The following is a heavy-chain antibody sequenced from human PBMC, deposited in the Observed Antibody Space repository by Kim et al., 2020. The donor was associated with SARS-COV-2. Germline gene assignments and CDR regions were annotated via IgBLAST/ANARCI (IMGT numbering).Heavy chain of an antibody. CDR3: ARDGKWMQLWPTPLDY. J-gene: IGHJ4*02. CDR1: GFTFSSYA. D-gene: IGHD5-18*01. V-gene: IGHV3-30*04. CDR2: ISYDGSNK. Sequence: GGSLRLSCAASGFTFSSYAMHWVRQAPGKGLEWVAVISYDGSNKYYADSVKGRFTISRDNSKNTLYLQMNSLRAEDTAVYYCARDGKWMQLWPTPLDYWGQGTLVTVSS.